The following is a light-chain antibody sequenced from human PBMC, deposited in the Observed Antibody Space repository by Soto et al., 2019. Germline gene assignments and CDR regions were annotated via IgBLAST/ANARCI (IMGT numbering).Light chain of an antibody. CDR1: SSNIGAGYD. J-gene: IGLJ2*01. V-gene: IGLV1-40*01. CDR2: GNS. Sequence: QTVVTQPTSVSGAPGQRVTISCTGSSSNIGAGYDVHWYQQLPGTAPKLLIYGNSNRPSGVPDRFSGSKSGTSASLAITGLQAEDEADYYCQSYDSSLSGVVFGGGTQLTVL. CDR3: QSYDSSLSGVV.